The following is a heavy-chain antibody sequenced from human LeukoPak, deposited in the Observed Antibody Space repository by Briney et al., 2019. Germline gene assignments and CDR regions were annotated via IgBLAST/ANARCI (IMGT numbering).Heavy chain of an antibody. CDR2: IYHSGST. V-gene: IGHV4-38-2*02. CDR3: ARVPPGGFGELLGAGNSHFDY. J-gene: IGHJ4*02. D-gene: IGHD3-10*01. Sequence: SETLSLTCTVSGYSISSGYYWGWIRQPPGKGLEWIGSIYHSGSTYYNPSLKSRVTISVDTSKNQFSLKLSSVTAADTAVYYCARVPPGGFGELLGAGNSHFDYWGQGTLVTVSS. CDR1: GYSISSGYY.